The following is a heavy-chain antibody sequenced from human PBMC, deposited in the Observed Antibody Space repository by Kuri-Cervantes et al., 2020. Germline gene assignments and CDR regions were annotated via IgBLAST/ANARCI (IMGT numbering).Heavy chain of an antibody. CDR3: ARHLGSGTYLPYYYYMDV. J-gene: IGHJ6*03. Sequence: GGSLRLSCAASGRTFSSHVMRWVRQAPGKGLEWVAVISYDGSNKYYADSVEGRFTISRDNAKNLLYLQMNSLRAEDTAVYYCARHLGSGTYLPYYYYMDVWGKGTTVTVSS. CDR1: GRTFSSHV. D-gene: IGHD3-10*01. CDR2: ISYDGSNK. V-gene: IGHV3-30-3*01.